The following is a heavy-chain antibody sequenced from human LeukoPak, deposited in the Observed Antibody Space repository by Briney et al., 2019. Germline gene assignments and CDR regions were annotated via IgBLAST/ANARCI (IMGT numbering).Heavy chain of an antibody. V-gene: IGHV4-34*01. CDR2: INLSGST. CDR1: GGSFSGYY. CDR3: ARVAAAAGRGRVYFDY. Sequence: SETLSLTCAVYGGSFSGYYWSWIRQPPGKGLEWIGEINLSGSTNYNPSLKSRVTISVDTSKNQFSLKLSSVTAADTAVYYCARVAAAAGRGRVYFDYWGQGTLVTVSS. J-gene: IGHJ4*02. D-gene: IGHD6-13*01.